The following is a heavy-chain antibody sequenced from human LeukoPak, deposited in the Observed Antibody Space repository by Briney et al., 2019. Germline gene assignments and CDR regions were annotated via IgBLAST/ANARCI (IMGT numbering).Heavy chain of an antibody. CDR2: IKQDGSEK. D-gene: IGHD2-15*01. V-gene: IGHV3-7*01. CDR3: ARVRCSGGSCYSVRFDY. Sequence: PGGSLRLSCAASGFTFSSYWMSWVRQAPGKGLEWVAHIKQDGSEKYYVDSVKGRFTISRDNAKNSLYLQMNSLRAEDTAVYYCARVRCSGGSCYSVRFDYWGQGTLVTVSS. J-gene: IGHJ4*02. CDR1: GFTFSSYW.